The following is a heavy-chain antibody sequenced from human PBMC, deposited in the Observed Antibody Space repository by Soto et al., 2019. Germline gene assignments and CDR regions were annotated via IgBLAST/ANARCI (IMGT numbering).Heavy chain of an antibody. Sequence: QLVQSGGEVKKPGASVQVSCKASGYTFISYGISWVRQAPGQGLEWVGWINAYTGKTKLAQKVQGRVTLTTDRSTGTAHLELRSLRSDDTAVYFCARDEQQLVRGLDYWGQGTLVSVSS. CDR1: GYTFISYG. CDR2: INAYTGKT. V-gene: IGHV1-18*01. D-gene: IGHD6-13*01. CDR3: ARDEQQLVRGLDY. J-gene: IGHJ4*02.